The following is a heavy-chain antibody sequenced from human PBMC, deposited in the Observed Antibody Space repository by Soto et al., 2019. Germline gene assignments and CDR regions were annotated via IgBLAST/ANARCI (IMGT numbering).Heavy chain of an antibody. J-gene: IGHJ6*02. D-gene: IGHD3-3*01. CDR1: GDSVSSNSAA. CDR2: TYYRSKWYN. Sequence: SQTLSLTCAISGDSVSSNSAAWNWIRQSPSRGLEWLGRTYYRSKWYNDYAVSVKSRITINPDTSKNQFSLQLNSVTPEDTAVYYCARVWGDSPATYYDFWSGYLGPRHYYYYGMDVWGQGTTVTVSS. CDR3: ARVWGDSPATYYDFWSGYLGPRHYYYYGMDV. V-gene: IGHV6-1*01.